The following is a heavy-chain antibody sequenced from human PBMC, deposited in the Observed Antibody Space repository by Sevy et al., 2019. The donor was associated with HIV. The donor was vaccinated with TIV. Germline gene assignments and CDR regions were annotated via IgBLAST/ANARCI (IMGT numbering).Heavy chain of an antibody. J-gene: IGHJ4*02. V-gene: IGHV4-38-2*01. D-gene: IGHD6-13*01. Sequence: SETLSLTCAVSGYSISSRYYWGWVRQPPGKGLEWIASMYYSGSTHYNPSLRSRVTISLDTSENQFSLKLTSVTAADTAVYYCASDITSNWLFFDYWGQGILVTVSS. CDR3: ASDITSNWLFFDY. CDR1: GYSISSRYY. CDR2: MYYSGST.